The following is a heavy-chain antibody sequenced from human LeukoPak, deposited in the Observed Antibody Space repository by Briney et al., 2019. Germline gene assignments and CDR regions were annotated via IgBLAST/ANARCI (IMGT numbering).Heavy chain of an antibody. Sequence: GGSLRLSCAASGFTFSSYAMSWVRQTPGKGLEWVSSISGSGGGTYYADPVKGRFTISRDNSKNTLYLQMNSLRADDTAVYYCANGVSYWGQGTLVTVSS. D-gene: IGHD3-16*01. J-gene: IGHJ4*02. CDR2: ISGSGGGT. CDR1: GFTFSSYA. V-gene: IGHV3-23*01. CDR3: ANGVSY.